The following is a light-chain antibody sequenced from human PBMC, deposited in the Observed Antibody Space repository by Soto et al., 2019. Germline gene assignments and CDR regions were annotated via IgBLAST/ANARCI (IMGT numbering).Light chain of an antibody. V-gene: IGKV3-11*01. CDR3: QQRSNWPRGPLT. Sequence: EIVLTQSPATLSLSPGERATLSCRASQSVSSYLTWYQQKPGQAPRLLIYDASNRATGIPARFSGSGSGTDFTLTISSLEPEDFAVYYCQQRSNWPRGPLTFGPGTKVDIK. CDR2: DAS. CDR1: QSVSSY. J-gene: IGKJ3*01.